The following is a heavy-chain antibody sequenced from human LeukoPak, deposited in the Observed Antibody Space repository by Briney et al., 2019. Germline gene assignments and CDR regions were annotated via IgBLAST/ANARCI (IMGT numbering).Heavy chain of an antibody. CDR2: ISGSGGST. J-gene: IGHJ4*02. V-gene: IGHV3-23*01. Sequence: GGSLRLSCAASGFTFSSYAMSWVRQAPGKGLEWVSAISGSGGSTYYADSVKGRFTISRDNAKDSLYLQMNSLRAEDSAVYYCARNSIAAAGTNYFDYWGQGTLVTVSS. D-gene: IGHD6-13*01. CDR3: ARNSIAAAGTNYFDY. CDR1: GFTFSSYA.